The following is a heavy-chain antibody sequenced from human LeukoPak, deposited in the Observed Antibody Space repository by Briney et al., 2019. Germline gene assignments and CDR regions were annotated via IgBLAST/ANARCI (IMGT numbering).Heavy chain of an antibody. CDR2: INHSGST. V-gene: IGHV4-34*01. CDR3: ARAYLTYDFWSGYYPEDYYYYYMDV. CDR1: GGSFSGYY. D-gene: IGHD3-3*01. Sequence: SETLSLTCAVYGGSFSGYYWSWIRQPPGKGLEWIGEINHSGSTNYNPSLKSRVTISVDTSKNQFSLKLSSVTAADTAVYYCARAYLTYDFWSGYYPEDYYYYYMDVWGKGTTVTVSS. J-gene: IGHJ6*03.